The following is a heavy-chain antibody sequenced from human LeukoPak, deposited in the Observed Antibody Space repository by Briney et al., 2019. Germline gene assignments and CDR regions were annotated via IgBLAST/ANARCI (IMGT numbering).Heavy chain of an antibody. Sequence: PGESLRLSCAASGFTPSGFTFSTFGMHWVRQAPGKGLEWVAVISYDGSNKYYADSVKGRFTISRDNSKNTLYLQMNSLRAEDTAVYYCAKGKFFTGSYDAFDIWGQGTMVTVSS. CDR2: ISYDGSNK. J-gene: IGHJ3*02. CDR3: AKGKFFTGSYDAFDI. CDR1: FTPSGFTFSTFG. V-gene: IGHV3-30*18. D-gene: IGHD1-26*01.